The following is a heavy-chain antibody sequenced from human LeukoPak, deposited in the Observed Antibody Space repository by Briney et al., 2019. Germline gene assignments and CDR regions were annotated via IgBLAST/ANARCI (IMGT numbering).Heavy chain of an antibody. CDR1: GFTFSSYG. CDR2: IRYDGSNK. J-gene: IGHJ4*02. V-gene: IGHV3-30*02. Sequence: GGSLRLSCAASGFTFSSYGMHWVRQAPGKGLEWVTFIRYDGSNKYYADSVKGRFTISRDNSKNTLYLQMNSLRADDTAVYYCAKDREAAYYSSTSCYREDFDYWGQGTLVTVSS. D-gene: IGHD2-2*02. CDR3: AKDREAAYYSSTSCYREDFDY.